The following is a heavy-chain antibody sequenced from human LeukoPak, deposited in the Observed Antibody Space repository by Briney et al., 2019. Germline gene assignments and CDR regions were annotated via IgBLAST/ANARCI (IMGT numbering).Heavy chain of an antibody. CDR1: EFTFSSYA. J-gene: IGHJ4*02. CDR2: ISGSGGST. V-gene: IGHV3-23*01. D-gene: IGHD5-24*01. Sequence: GGSLRLSCAASEFTFSSYAMNWVRQAPGKGLEWVSAISGSGGSTYYADSVKGRFTISRDNAKKLMYLQMNSLRAEDTAVYYCARPRGNVEMATNPFDYWGQGTLVTVSS. CDR3: ARPRGNVEMATNPFDY.